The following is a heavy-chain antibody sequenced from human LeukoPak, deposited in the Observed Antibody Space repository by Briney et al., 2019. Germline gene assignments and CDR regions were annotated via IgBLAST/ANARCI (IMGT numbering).Heavy chain of an antibody. D-gene: IGHD1-1*01. CDR3: VRVANWNRYYSDY. Sequence: GGSLRLSCAASGFTFDDYGMSWVRQAPGKGLECVSGINWNGGSTGYADSVKGRFTISRDNAKNSLYLQMHSLRAEDTALYYCVRVANWNRYYSDYWGQGTLVTVSS. V-gene: IGHV3-20*04. CDR1: GFTFDDYG. J-gene: IGHJ4*02. CDR2: INWNGGST.